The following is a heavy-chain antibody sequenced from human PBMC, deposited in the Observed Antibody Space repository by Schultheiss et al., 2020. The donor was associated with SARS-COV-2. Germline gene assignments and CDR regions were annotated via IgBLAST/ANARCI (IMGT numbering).Heavy chain of an antibody. CDR3: ARVAMVRGGVAPYYFDY. CDR2: ISSSSSYI. J-gene: IGHJ4*02. CDR1: GFTFSSYG. V-gene: IGHV3-21*01. Sequence: GGSLRLSCAASGFTFSSYGMHWVRQAPGKGLEWVSSISSSSSYIYYADSVKGRFTISRDNAKNSLYLQMNSLRAEDTAVYYCARVAMVRGGVAPYYFDYWGQGTLVTVSS. D-gene: IGHD3-10*01.